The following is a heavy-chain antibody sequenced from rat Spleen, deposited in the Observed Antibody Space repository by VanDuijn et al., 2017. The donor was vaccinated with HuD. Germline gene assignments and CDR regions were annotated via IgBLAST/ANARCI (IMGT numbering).Heavy chain of an antibody. CDR3: ARHEAGYFDF. V-gene: IGHV5-29*01. J-gene: IGHJ1*01. Sequence: EVQLVESDGGLVQPGRSLKLSCAASGFTFSDYYMAWVRQAPTKGLEWVATISYDGSSTYYRDSVKGRFTISRDNAKSTLYLQMDSLRSEDTATYYFARHEAGYFDFWGPGTMVTVSS. CDR2: ISYDGSST. CDR1: GFTFSDYY.